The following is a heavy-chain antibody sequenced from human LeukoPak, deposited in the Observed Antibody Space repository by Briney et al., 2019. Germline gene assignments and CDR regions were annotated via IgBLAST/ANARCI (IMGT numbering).Heavy chain of an antibody. Sequence: GGSLRLSCAASGFTFSSYSMNWVRQAPGKGLEWVSSISSSSSYIYYADSVKGRFTISRDHAKNSLYLQMNSLRAEDTAVYYCASTPYGDYADAFDIWGQGTMVTVSS. J-gene: IGHJ3*02. D-gene: IGHD4-17*01. CDR2: ISSSSSYI. CDR3: ASTPYGDYADAFDI. V-gene: IGHV3-21*01. CDR1: GFTFSSYS.